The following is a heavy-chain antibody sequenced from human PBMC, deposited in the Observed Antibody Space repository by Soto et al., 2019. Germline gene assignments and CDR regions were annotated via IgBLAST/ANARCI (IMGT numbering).Heavy chain of an antibody. V-gene: IGHV1-2*02. Sequence: GSVKVSCKACRYNFTGEYMHLVRQATGQGLEWMGWINPNSGGTNYAQKFQGRVTMTRDTSISTAYMELSRLRSDDTAVYYCARESCSRTSCYGRGAHYGMDVWGQGTTVTVSS. D-gene: IGHD2-2*01. CDR3: ARESCSRTSCYGRGAHYGMDV. CDR2: INPNSGGT. CDR1: RYNFTGEY. J-gene: IGHJ6*02.